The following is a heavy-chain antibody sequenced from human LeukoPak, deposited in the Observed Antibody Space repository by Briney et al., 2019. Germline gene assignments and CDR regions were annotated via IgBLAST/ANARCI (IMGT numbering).Heavy chain of an antibody. CDR2: INHSGST. CDR3: ARVFVLLRARDRFDH. CDR1: GGSFSGYY. D-gene: IGHD3-10*01. J-gene: IGHJ5*02. V-gene: IGHV4-34*01. Sequence: SETLSLTCAVYGGSFSGYYWSWIRQPPGKGLEWIGEINHSGSTNYNPSLKSRVTISVDTSKNQFSLKLSSVTAADTAVYYCARVFVLLRARDRFDHWGQGTLVTVSS.